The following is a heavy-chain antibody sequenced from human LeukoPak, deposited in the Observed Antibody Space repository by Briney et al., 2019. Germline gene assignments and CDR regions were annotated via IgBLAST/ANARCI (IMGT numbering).Heavy chain of an antibody. J-gene: IGHJ6*04. D-gene: IGHD2-2*01. CDR2: ISAYNGNT. CDR1: GYTFTSYG. V-gene: IGHV1-18*04. CDR3: ARDCSSTSCPDHYGMDV. Sequence: ASVKVSGKASGYTFTSYGISWVRQAPGQGLEWMGWISAYNGNTNYAQKLQGRVTMTTDTSTSTAYMELRSLRSDDTAVYYCARDCSSTSCPDHYGMDVWGKGTTVTVSS.